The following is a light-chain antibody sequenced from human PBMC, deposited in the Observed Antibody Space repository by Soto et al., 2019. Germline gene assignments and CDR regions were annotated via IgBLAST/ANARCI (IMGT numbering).Light chain of an antibody. J-gene: IGKJ4*02. Sequence: EIVMTQSPATLSVSPGERATLSCRASQSVTNNNLAWYQQKPGQSPRLLMYGVSNRATGIPARFSGSGSGTEFTLTISSPQSEDGAVYYCQQHSSWPLTCGGGTKVEMK. CDR1: QSVTNNN. CDR2: GVS. V-gene: IGKV3-15*01. CDR3: QQHSSWPLT.